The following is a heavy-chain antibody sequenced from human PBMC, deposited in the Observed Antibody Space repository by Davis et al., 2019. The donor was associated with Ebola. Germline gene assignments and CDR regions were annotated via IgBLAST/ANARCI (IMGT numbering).Heavy chain of an antibody. V-gene: IGHV3-73*01. CDR3: AKGSARSGGWGFDY. Sequence: GGSLRLSCAASGFTFSGSAMHWVRQASGKGLEWVGRIRSKANSYATAYAASVKGRFTISRDDSKNTAYLQMNSLKTEDTAVYYCAKGSARSGGWGFDYWGQGTLVTVSS. D-gene: IGHD6-19*01. J-gene: IGHJ4*02. CDR1: GFTFSGSA. CDR2: IRSKANSYAT.